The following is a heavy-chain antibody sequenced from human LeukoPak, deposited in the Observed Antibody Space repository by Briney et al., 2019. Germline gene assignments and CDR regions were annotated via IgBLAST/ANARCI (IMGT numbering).Heavy chain of an antibody. D-gene: IGHD3-22*01. J-gene: IGHJ4*02. V-gene: IGHV4-34*01. CDR2: INHSGST. Sequence: SETLSLTCAVYGGSFSGYYWSWIRQPPGKGLEWIGEINHSGSTNYNPSLKSRVTISVDTSKNQFSLKLRSVTAADTAVYYCARETGYYDTSGYYYLDYWGQGTLVTVSS. CDR3: ARETGYYDTSGYYYLDY. CDR1: GGSFSGYY.